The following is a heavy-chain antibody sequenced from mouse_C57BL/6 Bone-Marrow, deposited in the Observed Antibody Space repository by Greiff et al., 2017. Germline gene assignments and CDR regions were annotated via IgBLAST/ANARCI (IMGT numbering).Heavy chain of an antibody. CDR2: IYPRSGNT. Sequence: QVQLKQSGAELARPGASVKLSCKASGYTFTSYGISWVKRRTGQGLEWIGEIYPRSGNTYYNEKFKGKATLTADKSSSTAYMELRSLTSEDSAVYFCARRRVLGRDYWGQGTTLTVSS. J-gene: IGHJ2*01. CDR3: ARRRVLGRDY. D-gene: IGHD4-1*01. CDR1: GYTFTSYG. V-gene: IGHV1-81*01.